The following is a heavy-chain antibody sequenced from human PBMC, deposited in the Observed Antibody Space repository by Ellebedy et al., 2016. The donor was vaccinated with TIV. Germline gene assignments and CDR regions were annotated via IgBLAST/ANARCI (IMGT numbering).Heavy chain of an antibody. Sequence: ASLKVSCKASGYTFTSYAMHWVRQAPGQRREWMGWINAGNGNTTYSQKFQGRVTITRDTSASTAYMELSSMRYEETAVYYCARAGYSSNWYLGDYYYYYGMDVWGQGTTVTVSS. V-gene: IGHV1-3*01. J-gene: IGHJ6*02. CDR1: GYTFTSYA. CDR2: INAGNGNT. CDR3: ARAGYSSNWYLGDYYYYYGMDV. D-gene: IGHD6-13*01.